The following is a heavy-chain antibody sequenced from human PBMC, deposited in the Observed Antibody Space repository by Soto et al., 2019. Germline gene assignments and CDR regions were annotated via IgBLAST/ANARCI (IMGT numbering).Heavy chain of an antibody. J-gene: IGHJ4*02. D-gene: IGHD6-19*01. Sequence: QVQLVESGGGVVQPGRSPRLSCAASGFTFSSYAMHWVRQAPGKGLEWVAVISYDGSNKYYADSVKGRFTISRDNSKNTLYLQMNSLRAEDTAVYYCARDQGQWLVRGSFDYWGQGTLVTVSS. V-gene: IGHV3-30-3*01. CDR1: GFTFSSYA. CDR3: ARDQGQWLVRGSFDY. CDR2: ISYDGSNK.